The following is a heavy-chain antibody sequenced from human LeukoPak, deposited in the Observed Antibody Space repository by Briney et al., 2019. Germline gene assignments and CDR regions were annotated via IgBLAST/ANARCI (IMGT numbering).Heavy chain of an antibody. Sequence: GGSLRLSCSGSGFTLSIHWMSWVRQAPGKGLEWVATISKDGSEKYYVDVDSVKGRFTISRDNAKNSLYLQMNSLRAEDTAVYYCAKDQLTVVAATGYWGQGTLVTVSS. D-gene: IGHD2-15*01. J-gene: IGHJ4*02. V-gene: IGHV3-7*03. CDR2: ISKDGSEK. CDR3: AKDQLTVVAATGY. CDR1: GFTLSIHW.